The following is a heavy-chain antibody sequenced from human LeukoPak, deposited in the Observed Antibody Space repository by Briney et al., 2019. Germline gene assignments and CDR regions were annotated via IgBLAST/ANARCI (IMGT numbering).Heavy chain of an antibody. CDR3: ARSRSSGYYSPLGY. CDR2: IYHSGST. J-gene: IGHJ4*02. V-gene: IGHV4-30-2*01. CDR1: GGSISSGGYS. Sequence: SETLSLTCAVSGGSISSGGYSWSWIRQPPGKGLEWLGYIYHSGSTYYNPSLKSRVTISVDRSKNQFSLKLSSVTAADTAVYYCARSRSSGYYSPLGYWGQGTLVTVSS. D-gene: IGHD3-22*01.